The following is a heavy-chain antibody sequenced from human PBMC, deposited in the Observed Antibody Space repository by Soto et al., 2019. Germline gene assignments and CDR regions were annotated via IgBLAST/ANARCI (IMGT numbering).Heavy chain of an antibody. V-gene: IGHV1-3*01. CDR3: ARSIVVVTALDY. J-gene: IGHJ4*02. CDR1: GYTFTSYA. D-gene: IGHD2-21*02. Sequence: ASVKVSCKASGYTFTSYAMHWVRQAPGQRLEWMGWINAGNGNTKYSQKFQGRVTITGDTSASTAYMELSSLRSEDTAVYYCARSIVVVTALDYWGQGTLVTVSS. CDR2: INAGNGNT.